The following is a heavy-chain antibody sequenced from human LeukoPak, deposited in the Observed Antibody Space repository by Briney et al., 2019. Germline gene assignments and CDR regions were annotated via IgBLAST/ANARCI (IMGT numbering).Heavy chain of an antibody. J-gene: IGHJ4*02. CDR3: ARDWVVTATPFDY. D-gene: IGHD2-21*02. CDR1: GFTFSSYG. Sequence: QPGGTLRLSCAASGFTFSSYGMSWVRQAPGKGLEWVANIKQDGSEKYYVDSVKGRFTISRDNAKNSLYLQMNSLRAEDTAVYYCARDWVVTATPFDYWGQGTLVTVSS. V-gene: IGHV3-7*01. CDR2: IKQDGSEK.